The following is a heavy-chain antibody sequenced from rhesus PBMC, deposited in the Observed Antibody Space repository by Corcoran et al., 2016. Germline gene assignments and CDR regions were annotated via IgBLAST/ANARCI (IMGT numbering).Heavy chain of an antibody. CDR1: GGSFSTYW. Sequence: QVQLQESGPGLVKPSETLSLTCAVSGGSFSTYWWTWIRQPPGRGREWTGEINGNSVSTNDHPSLESRVTISKDASKNQFSLKVKSVTAAYTAVYYCARYKGYSGYNYMYWGQGVLVTVSS. CDR2: INGNSVST. V-gene: IGHV4-80*01. D-gene: IGHD5-42*01. CDR3: ARYKGYSGYNYMY. J-gene: IGHJ4*01.